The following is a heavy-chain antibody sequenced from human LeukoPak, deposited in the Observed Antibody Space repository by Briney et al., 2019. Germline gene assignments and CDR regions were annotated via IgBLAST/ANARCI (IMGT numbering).Heavy chain of an antibody. J-gene: IGHJ6*03. D-gene: IGHD3-22*01. Sequence: GGSLRLSCAASGFTVSSNYMSWVRQAPGKGLEWVSVIYSGGSTYYADSVKGRFTISRDNSKNTLYLQMNSLRAEDTAVYDCARASNDISGYVYYYYMDVWGKGTTVTVS. V-gene: IGHV3-66*01. CDR1: GFTVSSNY. CDR2: IYSGGST. CDR3: ARASNDISGYVYYYYMDV.